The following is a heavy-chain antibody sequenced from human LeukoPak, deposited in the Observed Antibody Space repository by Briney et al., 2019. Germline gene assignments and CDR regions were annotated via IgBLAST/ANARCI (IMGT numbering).Heavy chain of an antibody. D-gene: IGHD6-6*01. V-gene: IGHV1-18*01. CDR2: ISAYNGNT. CDR3: ARTSGLVSYYYYVMDV. Sequence: GASVKVSCKASGYTFTSYGISSVRQAPGQGLEWMGGISAYNGNTNYAQKLQGRVTMTTDTSTSPAYMELKSLRCDDTAVYYWARTSGLVSYYYYVMDVWGRGTTVSVSS. J-gene: IGHJ6*02. CDR1: GYTFTSYG.